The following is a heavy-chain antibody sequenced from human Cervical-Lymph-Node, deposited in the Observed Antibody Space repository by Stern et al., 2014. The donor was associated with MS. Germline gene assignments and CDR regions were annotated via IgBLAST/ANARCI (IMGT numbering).Heavy chain of an antibody. Sequence: QVQLQESGPGPVKPSKTLSLTCTVSGGSISSGSYYWSWIRQPAGKGLGGIGRIKPSGSTNYNPPLKSRVTISVDTSNTQFSLKLSSVTAADTAVYYCARISGSYGDYWGQGTLVTVSS. D-gene: IGHD1-26*01. CDR2: IKPSGST. CDR1: GGSISSGSYY. J-gene: IGHJ4*02. CDR3: ARISGSYGDY. V-gene: IGHV4-61*02.